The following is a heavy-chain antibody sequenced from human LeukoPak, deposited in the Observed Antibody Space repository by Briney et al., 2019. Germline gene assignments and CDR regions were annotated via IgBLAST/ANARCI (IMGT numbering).Heavy chain of an antibody. D-gene: IGHD2-2*01. CDR3: ARDLCTITSCYFDY. CDR1: GYTFTSYV. CDR2: VSPNNGNT. J-gene: IGHJ4*02. V-gene: IGHV1-18*01. Sequence: ASVTVSCKASGYTFTSYVINWVRQAPGQGLEWMGWVSPNNGNTDYAQKFQGRVTMTTDTSTSTAYMELRSLSSDDTAVYYCARDLCTITSCYFDYWGQGTLVTVSS.